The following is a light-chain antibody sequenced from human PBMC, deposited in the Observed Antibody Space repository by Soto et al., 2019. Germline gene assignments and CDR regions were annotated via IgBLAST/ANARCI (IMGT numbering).Light chain of an antibody. J-gene: IGKJ3*01. V-gene: IGKV3-20*01. Sequence: EIVLTQSPGTLSLSPGERATLSCRASQSVTSTYLAWYQQKPGQPPRLLIYVASNRATGIPDRFSGSGSGTDFTLTISRLEPEDFTVYYCQQYHSLPTTFGPGTKV. CDR1: QSVTSTY. CDR2: VAS. CDR3: QQYHSLPTT.